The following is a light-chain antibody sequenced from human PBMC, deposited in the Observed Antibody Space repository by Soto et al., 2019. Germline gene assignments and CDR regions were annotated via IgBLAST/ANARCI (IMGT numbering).Light chain of an antibody. V-gene: IGLV2-23*01. Sequence: PTQPAPRPGCSRRAVSHPPTGTRRDVGSYNLVSWYQQHPGKAPKLMIYEGSKRPSGVSNRFSGSKSGNTASLTISGLQAEDEADYYCCSYAGSSFYVFGTGTKVTVL. CDR1: RRDVGSYNL. CDR3: CSYAGSSFYV. CDR2: EGS. J-gene: IGLJ1*01.